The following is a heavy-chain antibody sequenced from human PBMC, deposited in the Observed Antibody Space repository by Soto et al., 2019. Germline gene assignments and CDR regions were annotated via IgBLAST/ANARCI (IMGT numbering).Heavy chain of an antibody. D-gene: IGHD2-21*02. CDR1: GGSISASSYY. V-gene: IGHV4-39*07. CDR2: MYNTGST. Sequence: SETLSLTCTVSGGSISASSYYWGWIRQPPGKGLEWIGYMYNTGSTVYNPSFKSRVTISVDTSKNQFSLKLNSVTAADTAVYYCARDLWGYCGTDCYPLDVWGQGTTVTVSS. J-gene: IGHJ6*02. CDR3: ARDLWGYCGTDCYPLDV.